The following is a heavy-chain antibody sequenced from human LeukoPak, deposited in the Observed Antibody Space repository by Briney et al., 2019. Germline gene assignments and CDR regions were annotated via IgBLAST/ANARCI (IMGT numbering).Heavy chain of an antibody. V-gene: IGHV1-2*02. CDR2: INPYTGGT. Sequence: EASVKVSCKASGFTFNAYYIHWVRQAPGQGLEWMGWINPYTGGTNYAQKFQGRVTMTRDTSISTAYMELSRLTSDDTAVYYCARPYCSGNSCHDYFDYWGQGTLVTVSS. CDR1: GFTFNAYY. D-gene: IGHD2-15*01. J-gene: IGHJ4*02. CDR3: ARPYCSGNSCHDYFDY.